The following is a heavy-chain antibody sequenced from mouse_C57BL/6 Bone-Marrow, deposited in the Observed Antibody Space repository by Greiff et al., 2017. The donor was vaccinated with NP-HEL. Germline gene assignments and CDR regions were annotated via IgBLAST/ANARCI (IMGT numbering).Heavy chain of an antibody. CDR3: ARRDYGSIFFAY. CDR2: ISPRDGST. J-gene: IGHJ3*01. Sequence: QVQLQQSGPELVKPGASVKLSCKASGYTFTSYDINWVKQRPGQGLEWIGWISPRDGSTKYNEKFKGKATLTVDTSSSTAYMELHSLTSEDSAVYFCARRDYGSIFFAYWGQGTLVTVSA. V-gene: IGHV1-85*01. CDR1: GYTFTSYD. D-gene: IGHD1-1*01.